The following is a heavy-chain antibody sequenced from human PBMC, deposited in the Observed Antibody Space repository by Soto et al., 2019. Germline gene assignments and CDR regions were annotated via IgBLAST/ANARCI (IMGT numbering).Heavy chain of an antibody. CDR3: ARDGSWAVAGLDY. CDR2: INAGNGNT. J-gene: IGHJ4*02. Sequence: ASVKVSCKASGYTFTSYAMHWVRQAPGQRLEWMGWINAGNGNTKYSQKFQGRVTITRDTSASTAYMELSSLRSEDTAVYYCARDGSWAVAGLDYWGQGTLVTVS. CDR1: GYTFTSYA. V-gene: IGHV1-3*01. D-gene: IGHD6-19*01.